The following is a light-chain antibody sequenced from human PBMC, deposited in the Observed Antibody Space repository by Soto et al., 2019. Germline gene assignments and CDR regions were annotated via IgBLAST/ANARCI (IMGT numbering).Light chain of an antibody. J-gene: IGKJ1*01. CDR2: DAS. V-gene: IGKV1-5*01. CDR3: QQFAISTT. Sequence: IQMTQSPSTLSASVGVRVTITCRASHNIERWMAWYQQKPGKAPSLLIFDASTLHSGVPSRFSGSGSGTDFTLTISSLQPDDFATYYCQQFAISTTFGQGTKVDIK. CDR1: HNIERW.